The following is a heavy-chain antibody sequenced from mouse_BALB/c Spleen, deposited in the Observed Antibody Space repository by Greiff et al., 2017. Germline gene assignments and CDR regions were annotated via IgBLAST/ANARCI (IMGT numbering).Heavy chain of an antibody. V-gene: IGHV3-2*02. Sequence: EVKVEESGPGLVKPSQSLSLTCTVTGYSITSDYAWNWIRQFPGNKLEWMGYISYSGSTSYNPSLKSRISITRDTSKNQFFLQLNSVTTEDTATYYCARGYYGYWYFDVWGAGTTVTVSS. CDR1: GYSITSDYA. CDR3: ARGYYGYWYFDV. D-gene: IGHD1-1*01. J-gene: IGHJ1*01. CDR2: ISYSGST.